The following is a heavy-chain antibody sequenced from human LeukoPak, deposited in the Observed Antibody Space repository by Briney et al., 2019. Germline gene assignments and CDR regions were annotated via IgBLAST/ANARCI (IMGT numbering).Heavy chain of an antibody. CDR1: GGSISSSSYY. Sequence: SETLSLTCTVSGGSISSSSYYWGWIRQPPGKGLEWIGNIYYSGSTYYNPSLKSRVTISVDTSKNQFSLKLSSVTAADTAVYYCARDDSFYGSAFDYWGQGTLVTVSS. V-gene: IGHV4-39*07. CDR3: ARDDSFYGSAFDY. J-gene: IGHJ4*02. CDR2: IYYSGST. D-gene: IGHD2/OR15-2a*01.